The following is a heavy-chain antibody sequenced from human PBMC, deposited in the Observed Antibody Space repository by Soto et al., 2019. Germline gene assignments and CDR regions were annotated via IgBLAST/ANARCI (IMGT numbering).Heavy chain of an antibody. D-gene: IGHD2-15*01. CDR1: GFTLSSYA. CDR2: ISYDGSNK. CDR3: ASPRWRDDHNGGYFAL. V-gene: IGHV3-30-3*01. J-gene: IGHJ2*01. Sequence: QVQLGESGGGVIQPGRSLRLSCAASGFTLSSYALHWGRQAPGKELEWVAVISYDGSNKYYAESVKGRFSISRNSSKTSPDMRTKRLRTENTAVNSCASPRWRDDHNGGYFALWGCGTLVTVSS.